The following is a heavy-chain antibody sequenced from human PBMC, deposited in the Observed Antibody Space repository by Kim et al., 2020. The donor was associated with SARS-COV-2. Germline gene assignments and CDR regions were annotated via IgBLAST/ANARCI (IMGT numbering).Heavy chain of an antibody. J-gene: IGHJ5*02. D-gene: IGHD6-6*01. V-gene: IGHV4-31*02. CDR2: GST. Sequence: GSTYSNRALKRRVTISVDTSKNQFSLKLGSVTAADTAVYYCARGARWFDPWGQGTLVTVSS. CDR3: ARGARWFDP.